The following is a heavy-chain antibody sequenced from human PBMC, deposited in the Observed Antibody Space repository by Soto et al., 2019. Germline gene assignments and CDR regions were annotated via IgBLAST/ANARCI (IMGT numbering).Heavy chain of an antibody. CDR2: FSGSRGKT. V-gene: IGHV3-23*01. CDR1: GFTISDYG. Sequence: PGGSLRLSCAVSGFTISDYGVTWVRQPPGKGLYWVSGFSGSRGKTFYADSVRGRFTISREYSTNTVYLQMDSLGAEDTALYYCAKDIAWLEQWDPSTGGMDVWGQGTTVTVSS. J-gene: IGHJ6*02. CDR3: AKDIAWLEQWDPSTGGMDV. D-gene: IGHD5-12*01.